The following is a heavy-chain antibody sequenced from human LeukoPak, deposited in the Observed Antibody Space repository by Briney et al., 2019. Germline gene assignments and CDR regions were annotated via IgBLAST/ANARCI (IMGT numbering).Heavy chain of an antibody. CDR2: IYYSGIT. V-gene: IGHV4-59*08. CDR3: AKRGSNTWSDFDY. D-gene: IGHD6-13*01. J-gene: IGHJ4*02. CDR1: GGSISTYY. Sequence: PSETLSLTCTVSGGSISTYYWSWIRQPPGKGLEWIGYIYYSGITNYNPSLKSRATISVDTSKNQFSLKLNSVTAADTAVYYCAKRGSNTWSDFDYWGQGTLVTVSS.